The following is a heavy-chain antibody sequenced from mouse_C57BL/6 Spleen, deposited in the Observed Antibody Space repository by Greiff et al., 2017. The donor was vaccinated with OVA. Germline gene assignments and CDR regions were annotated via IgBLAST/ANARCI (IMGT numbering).Heavy chain of an antibody. CDR1: GFTFSSYA. Sequence: EVNVVESGEGLVKPGGSLKLSCAASGFTFSSYAMSWVRQTPEERLEWVAYISSGGDYIYYADTVKGRFTISRDNARNTLYLQMSSLKSEDTAMYYCTRDRYSNPFAYWGQGTLVTVSA. J-gene: IGHJ3*01. CDR3: TRDRYSNPFAY. CDR2: ISSGGDYI. D-gene: IGHD2-5*01. V-gene: IGHV5-9-1*02.